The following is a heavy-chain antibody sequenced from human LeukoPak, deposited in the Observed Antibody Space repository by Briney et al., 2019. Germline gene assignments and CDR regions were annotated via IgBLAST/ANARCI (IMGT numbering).Heavy chain of an antibody. CDR1: GGSISSGGYS. J-gene: IGHJ4*02. D-gene: IGHD2-15*01. Sequence: TTSETLSLTCAVSGGSISSGGYSWSWIRQPPGKGLEWIGYINHSGSTNYNPSLKSRVTISVDTSKNQFSLKLSSVTAADTAVYYCARGKYCSGGSCYYFDYWGQGTLVTVSS. V-gene: IGHV4-30-2*01. CDR2: INHSGST. CDR3: ARGKYCSGGSCYYFDY.